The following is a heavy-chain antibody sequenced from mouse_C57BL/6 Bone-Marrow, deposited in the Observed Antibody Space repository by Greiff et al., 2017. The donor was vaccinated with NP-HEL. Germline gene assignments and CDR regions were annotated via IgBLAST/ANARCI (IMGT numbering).Heavy chain of an antibody. Sequence: QVQLQQSGAELVRPGTSVKVSCKASGYAFTNYLIEWVKQRPGQGLEWIGVINPGSGGTNYNEKFKGKATLTADKSSSTAYMQLSSLTSEDSAVYFCARDPFYWYFDVWGTGTTVTVSS. J-gene: IGHJ1*03. CDR3: ARDPFYWYFDV. V-gene: IGHV1-54*01. CDR1: GYAFTNYL. CDR2: INPGSGGT.